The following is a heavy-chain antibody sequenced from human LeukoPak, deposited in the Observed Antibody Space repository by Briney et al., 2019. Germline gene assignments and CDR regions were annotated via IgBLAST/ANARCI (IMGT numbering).Heavy chain of an antibody. V-gene: IGHV3-7*01. J-gene: IGHJ2*01. CDR3: TTYTVTSFYWYFDL. CDR2: IKQDGSES. CDR1: GFTFSSYW. Sequence: QPGGSLRLSCAASGFTFSSYWMSWVRQAPGKGLEWVANIKQDGSESYYVDSVKGRFTISRDNAKNSLYLQMNSLRVEDTAVYYCTTYTVTSFYWYFDLWGRGTLVTVSS. D-gene: IGHD4-17*01.